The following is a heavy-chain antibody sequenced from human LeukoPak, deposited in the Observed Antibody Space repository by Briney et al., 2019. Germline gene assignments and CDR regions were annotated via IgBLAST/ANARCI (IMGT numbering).Heavy chain of an antibody. J-gene: IGHJ5*02. D-gene: IGHD3-3*01. CDR1: GYTFTGYY. CDR3: AALRNFWSGSTAKGALPERGFDP. CDR2: INPNSGGT. V-gene: IGHV1-2*06. Sequence: GASVKVSCKASGYTFTGYYMHWVRQAPGQGLEWMGRINPNSGGTNYAQKFQGRVTMTGDTSISTAYMELSRLRSDDTAVYYCAALRNFWSGSTAKGALPERGFDPWGQGTLVTVSS.